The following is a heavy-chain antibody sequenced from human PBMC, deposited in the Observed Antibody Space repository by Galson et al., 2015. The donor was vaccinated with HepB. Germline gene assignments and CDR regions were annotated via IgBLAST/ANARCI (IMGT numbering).Heavy chain of an antibody. CDR2: IRGSDGST. J-gene: IGHJ4*02. D-gene: IGHD2-2*01. CDR1: GFTFSNYA. Sequence: SLRLSCAASGFTFSNYAMTWVRQAPGKGLEWVSSIRGSDGSTNYATSVKGRFTISRDNSKNTLYLQMSSLRAEDTATYFSAKGRFSSTCESNDYWGQGTLVTVSA. CDR3: AKGRFSSTCESNDY. V-gene: IGHV3-23*01.